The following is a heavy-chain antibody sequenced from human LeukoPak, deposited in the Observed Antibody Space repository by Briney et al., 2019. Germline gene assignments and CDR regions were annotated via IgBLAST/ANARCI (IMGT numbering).Heavy chain of an antibody. J-gene: IGHJ5*02. V-gene: IGHV3-30-3*01. CDR3: ARERGSSGSAGWFDP. CDR1: GFIFSDYI. CDR2: ISHDAGNK. D-gene: IGHD3-22*01. Sequence: GGSLRLSCAASGFIFSDYIMHWLRQAPGRGLEWVALISHDAGNKHFADSVKGRFTISRDNSKNTMYLEMNVVRPDDSAMYYCARERGSSGSAGWFDPWGQGTPVTVSS.